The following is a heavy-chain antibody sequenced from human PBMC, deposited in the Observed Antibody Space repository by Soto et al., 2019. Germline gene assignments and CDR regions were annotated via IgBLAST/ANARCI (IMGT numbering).Heavy chain of an antibody. Sequence: PGASLKISCQGSGYSFTSYWIGWVPQMHGKRLEGLGINYPGDSDNRYSPAFQGEATISADKSSSTAYLQWSSLKASDTAMYYCASAIRGSGGDAFDIWGQGTMVTVSS. CDR1: GYSFTSYW. D-gene: IGHD6-19*01. CDR2: NYPGDSDN. V-gene: IGHV5-51*01. J-gene: IGHJ3*02. CDR3: ASAIRGSGGDAFDI.